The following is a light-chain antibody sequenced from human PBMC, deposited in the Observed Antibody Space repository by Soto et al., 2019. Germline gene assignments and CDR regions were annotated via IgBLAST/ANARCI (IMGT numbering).Light chain of an antibody. V-gene: IGKV3-15*01. J-gene: IGKJ4*01. CDR2: GAS. CDR3: QQYKSFSLT. Sequence: EILMTQSPATLSVSPGERATLSCRASQSVSSNLAWYQQKPGQAPRILIYGASTRATGIPARFSGSGSGTEFTLTISRLQPDDFATYYCQQYKSFSLTFGGGTKVDIK. CDR1: QSVSSN.